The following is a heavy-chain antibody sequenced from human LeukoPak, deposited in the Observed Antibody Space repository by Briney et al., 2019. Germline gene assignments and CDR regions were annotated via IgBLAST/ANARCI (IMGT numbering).Heavy chain of an antibody. Sequence: SETLSLTCTVSGGSISSSGYYWGWIRQPPGKGLEWIGSIYYSGTTYYNPSLKSRVTISLDTSKSQFSLKLISVTAADTAVYYCARRERALDYWGQGTLVTVSS. V-gene: IGHV4-39*01. J-gene: IGHJ4*02. CDR3: ARRERALDY. CDR2: IYYSGTT. D-gene: IGHD1-26*01. CDR1: GGSISSSGYY.